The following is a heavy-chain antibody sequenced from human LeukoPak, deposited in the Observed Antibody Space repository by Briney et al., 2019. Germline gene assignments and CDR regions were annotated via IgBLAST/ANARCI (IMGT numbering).Heavy chain of an antibody. D-gene: IGHD4-17*01. CDR2: IYYSGST. Sequence: PSETLSLTCTVSGGSISYYHWSWIRQPPGKGPEWIGYIYYSGSTKYNPSLMSRAIIAVDTSKNQLSLKLSSVTAADTAVYYCARTRDYGHDYWGQGTLVTVSS. CDR3: ARTRDYGHDY. J-gene: IGHJ4*02. V-gene: IGHV4-59*08. CDR1: GGSISYYH.